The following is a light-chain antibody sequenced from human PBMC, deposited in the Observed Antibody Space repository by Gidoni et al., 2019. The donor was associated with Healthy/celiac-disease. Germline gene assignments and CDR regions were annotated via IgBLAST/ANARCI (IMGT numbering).Light chain of an antibody. CDR2: ATS. J-gene: IGKJ4*01. CDR1: QSISSY. CDR3: QQSYSTP. V-gene: IGKV1-39*01. Sequence: DIQMTQSPSSLSASVGDRVTITCRASQSISSYLNWYQQKPGKAPKLLIYATSSLQSGVPSRFSCRGSGTDFTLTISSLQPEDFATYYCQQSYSTPFGGGTKVEIK.